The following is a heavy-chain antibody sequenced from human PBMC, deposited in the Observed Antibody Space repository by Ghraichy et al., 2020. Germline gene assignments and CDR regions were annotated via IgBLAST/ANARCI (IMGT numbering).Heavy chain of an antibody. CDR2: IYHSGST. CDR1: GGSISSGGYS. Sequence: SETLSLTCAVSGGSISSGGYSWSWIRQPPGKGLEWIGYIYHSGSTYYNPSLKSRVTISVDRSKNQFSLKLSSVTAADTAVYYCARVSVVPNNWGAFDIWGQGTMVTVSS. D-gene: IGHD3-16*01. CDR3: ARVSVVPNNWGAFDI. V-gene: IGHV4-30-2*01. J-gene: IGHJ3*02.